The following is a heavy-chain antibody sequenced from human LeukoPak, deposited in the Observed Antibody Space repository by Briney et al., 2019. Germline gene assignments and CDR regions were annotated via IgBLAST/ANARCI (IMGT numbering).Heavy chain of an antibody. CDR1: GFTFGGYT. J-gene: IGHJ6*02. D-gene: IGHD4/OR15-4a*01. CDR2: VYYSGTT. V-gene: IGHV4-59*01. CDR3: AREDPQTRVPEGMDV. Sequence: PGGSLRLSCAASGFTFGGYTMSWVRQAPGKGLEWIGYVYYSGTTNYNPSLKSRVTISVDTSKNQFSLQLRSVTAADTAVYYCAREDPQTRVPEGMDVWGQGTTVTVSS.